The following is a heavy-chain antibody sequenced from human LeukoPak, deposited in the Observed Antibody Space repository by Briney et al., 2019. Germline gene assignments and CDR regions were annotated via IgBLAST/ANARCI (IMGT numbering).Heavy chain of an antibody. CDR3: ARDRRGTSCHDY. J-gene: IGHJ4*02. Sequence: SETLSLTCIVSGGSMSDNYYWGWIRQPPEKGLEWIGYIYSTGSTNYNPSLKSRVTISVDTSKNQFSLKLNSVTAADTAVYYCARDRRGTSCHDYWGQGTLVTVSS. D-gene: IGHD2-2*01. V-gene: IGHV4-59*01. CDR2: IYSTGST. CDR1: GGSMSDNYY.